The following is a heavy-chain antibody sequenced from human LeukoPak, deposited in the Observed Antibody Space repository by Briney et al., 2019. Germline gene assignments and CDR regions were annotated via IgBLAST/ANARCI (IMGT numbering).Heavy chain of an antibody. V-gene: IGHV3-23*01. Sequence: GGSLRLSCTASGFTFSSYAMSWVRQAPGKGLEWVSAISGSGSGGSTYYADSVKGRFTISRDNSKNTLYLQMNSLRAEDTAVYYCAKSSPPPLRYWGQGTLVTVSS. CDR1: GFTFSSYA. CDR2: ISGSGSGGST. J-gene: IGHJ4*02. CDR3: AKSSPPPLRY.